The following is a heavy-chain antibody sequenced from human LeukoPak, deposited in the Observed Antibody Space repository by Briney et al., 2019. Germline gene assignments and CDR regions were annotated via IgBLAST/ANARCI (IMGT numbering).Heavy chain of an antibody. V-gene: IGHV3-23*01. CDR2: ISGSGGST. CDR3: AKGYYGSGSYYDY. CDR1: GFTLSSYA. J-gene: IGHJ4*02. Sequence: GGSLRLSCAASGFTLSSYAMSWVRQAPGKGLEWVSAISGSGGSTYYADSVKGRFTISRDNSKNTLYLQMNSLRAEDTAVYYCAKGYYGSGSYYDYWAREPWSPSPQ. D-gene: IGHD3-10*01.